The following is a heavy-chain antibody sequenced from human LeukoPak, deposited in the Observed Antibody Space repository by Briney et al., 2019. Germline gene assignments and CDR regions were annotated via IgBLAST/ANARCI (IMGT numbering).Heavy chain of an antibody. D-gene: IGHD3-22*01. CDR1: GYTFTSYG. J-gene: IGHJ4*02. Sequence: ASVKVSCKASGYTFTSYGISWVRQAPGQGLEWMGWISAYNGNTNYAQKLQGRVTMTTDTSTSTAYMELRSLRSDDTAVYYCARGSSYDRSGYYFAGNDYWGQGTLVTVSS. V-gene: IGHV1-18*01. CDR3: ARGSSYDRSGYYFAGNDY. CDR2: ISAYNGNT.